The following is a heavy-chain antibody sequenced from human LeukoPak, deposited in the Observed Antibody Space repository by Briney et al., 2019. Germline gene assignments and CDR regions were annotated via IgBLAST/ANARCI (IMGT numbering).Heavy chain of an antibody. J-gene: IGHJ4*02. D-gene: IGHD5-18*01. V-gene: IGHV3-23*01. CDR3: ARADWDTAMIDY. CDR1: RFTFSTYG. CDR2: ISGSGSRT. Sequence: GGSLRLSCAASRFTFSTYGMNWVRQTPGKGLEWVSAISGSGSRTYHADSVKGRFTISRDNSKNMLYLQMNSLRAEDTAVYYCARADWDTAMIDYWGQGTLVTVSS.